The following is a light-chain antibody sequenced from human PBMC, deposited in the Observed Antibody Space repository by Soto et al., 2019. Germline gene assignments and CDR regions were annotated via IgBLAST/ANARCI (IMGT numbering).Light chain of an antibody. CDR2: GVS. Sequence: EIVLTQSPGTLSLSPGERATLSCRASQSVSSSYLAWYQQKPGQAPRLLIYGVSSRATGIPVRFSGSGSGTDFTLTISRLEPEDFAVYYCQQYGSPSRTFGQGTKVEIK. V-gene: IGKV3-20*01. CDR1: QSVSSSY. J-gene: IGKJ1*01. CDR3: QQYGSPSRT.